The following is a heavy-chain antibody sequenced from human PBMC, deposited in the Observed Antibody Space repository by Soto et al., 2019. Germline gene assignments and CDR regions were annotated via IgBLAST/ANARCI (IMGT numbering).Heavy chain of an antibody. D-gene: IGHD3-10*01. CDR3: AKDNYGSGEIGY. Sequence: EVQLVESGGGLVQPGRSLRLSCAASGFTFDDYAMHWVRQAPGKGLEWVSGISWNSGSIGYADSEKGRFTISRDNAKNSLYLQMNSLRAEDTALYYCAKDNYGSGEIGYWAQGTLVTVSS. CDR1: GFTFDDYA. CDR2: ISWNSGSI. J-gene: IGHJ4*02. V-gene: IGHV3-9*01.